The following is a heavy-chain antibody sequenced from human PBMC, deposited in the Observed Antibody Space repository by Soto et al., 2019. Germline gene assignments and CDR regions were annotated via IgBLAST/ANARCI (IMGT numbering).Heavy chain of an antibody. V-gene: IGHV4-59*01. D-gene: IGHD6-6*01. CDR1: GGSISSYY. CDR3: ARSIAARPVFAIGFDY. Sequence: QVQLQESGPGLVKPSETLSLTCTVSGGSISSYYWSWIRQPPGKGLEWIGYIYYSGSTNYNPSLKGRVTISVDTSKNQFALKLSSVTAADTAVYYCARSIAARPVFAIGFDYWGQGTLVTVSS. CDR2: IYYSGST. J-gene: IGHJ4*02.